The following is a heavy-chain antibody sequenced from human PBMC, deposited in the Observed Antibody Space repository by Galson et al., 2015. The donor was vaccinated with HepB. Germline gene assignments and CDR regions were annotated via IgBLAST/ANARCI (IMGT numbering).Heavy chain of an antibody. CDR3: ARDPVVVIGYFDY. J-gene: IGHJ4*02. Sequence: LRLSCAASGFTFSSYAMHWVRQAPGKGLEWVAVISYDGSNKYYADSVKGRFTISRDNSKNTLYLQMNSLRAEDTAVYYCARDPVVVIGYFDYWGQGTLVTVSS. D-gene: IGHD3-22*01. CDR2: ISYDGSNK. V-gene: IGHV3-30-3*01. CDR1: GFTFSSYA.